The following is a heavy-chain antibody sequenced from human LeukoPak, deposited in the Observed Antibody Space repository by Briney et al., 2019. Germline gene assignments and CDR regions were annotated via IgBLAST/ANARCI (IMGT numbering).Heavy chain of an antibody. D-gene: IGHD3-10*01. CDR3: ARRSVLLWFGEAQYGFDP. Sequence: SETLSLTCTVSGGSIRSYYWSWIRQPPGKGLEWIGYIYYSGSTNYNPSLKSRVTISVDTSKNQFSLKLSSVTAADTAVYYCARRSVLLWFGEAQYGFDPWGQGTLVTVSS. CDR2: IYYSGST. J-gene: IGHJ5*02. CDR1: GGSIRSYY. V-gene: IGHV4-59*08.